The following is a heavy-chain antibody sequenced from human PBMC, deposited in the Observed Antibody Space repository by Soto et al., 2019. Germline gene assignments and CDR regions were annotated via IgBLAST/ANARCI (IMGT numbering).Heavy chain of an antibody. V-gene: IGHV1-69*01. J-gene: IGHJ4*02. Sequence: QVQLVQSGAEVKKPGSSVKVSCKASGGTFSSYAISWVRQAPGQGLDWMGGIIPIFGTANYAQKFQGRVTITADESTSTAYMELSSLRSEDTAVYYXXRGXXRSEMATTDYFDYWGQGTLVTVSS. CDR1: GGTFSSYA. CDR2: IIPIFGTA. D-gene: IGHD1-1*01. CDR3: XRGXXRSEMATTDYFDY.